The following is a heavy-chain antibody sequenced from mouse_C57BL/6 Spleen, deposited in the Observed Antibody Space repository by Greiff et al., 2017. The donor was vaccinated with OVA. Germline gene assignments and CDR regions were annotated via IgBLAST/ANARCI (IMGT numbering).Heavy chain of an antibody. Sequence: QVQLQQPGAELVMPGASVKLSCKASGYTFTSYWMHWVKQRPGQGLEWIGEIDPSDSYTNYNQKFKGKSTLTVDKSSSTAYMQRSSLTSEDSAVYYCARWNRDYAMDYWGQGTSVTVSS. V-gene: IGHV1-69*01. CDR1: GYTFTSYW. CDR3: ARWNRDYAMDY. D-gene: IGHD2-14*01. J-gene: IGHJ4*01. CDR2: IDPSDSYT.